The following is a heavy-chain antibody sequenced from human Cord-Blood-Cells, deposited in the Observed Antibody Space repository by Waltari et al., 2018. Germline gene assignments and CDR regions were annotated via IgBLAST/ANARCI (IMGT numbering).Heavy chain of an antibody. CDR1: GGSFSGYY. CDR3: ARGLAIAAAGNRGLGY. D-gene: IGHD6-13*01. Sequence: QVQLQQWGAGLLKPSETLSLTCAVYGGSFSGYYWSWIRQPPGKGLEWIGEINHSGSTNDNPSLKSRVTISVDTSKNQFSLKLSSVTAADTAVYYCARGLAIAAAGNRGLGYWGQGTLVTVSS. CDR2: INHSGST. J-gene: IGHJ4*02. V-gene: IGHV4-34*01.